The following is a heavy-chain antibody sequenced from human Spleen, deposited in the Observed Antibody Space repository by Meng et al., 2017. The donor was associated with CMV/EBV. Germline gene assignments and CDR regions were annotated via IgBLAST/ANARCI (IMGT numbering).Heavy chain of an antibody. CDR1: GFTFSNYG. CDR3: ARDRIVVVPAASDY. V-gene: IGHV3-7*01. Sequence: LSLTCAASGFTFSNYGIHWVRQAPGKGLEWVANIKQDGSEKYYVDSVKGRFTISRDNAKNSLYLQMNSLRAEDTAVYYCARDRIVVVPAASDYWGQGTLVTVSS. CDR2: IKQDGSEK. J-gene: IGHJ4*02. D-gene: IGHD2-2*01.